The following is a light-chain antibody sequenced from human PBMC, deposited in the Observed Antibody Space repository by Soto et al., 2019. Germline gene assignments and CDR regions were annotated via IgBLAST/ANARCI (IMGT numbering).Light chain of an antibody. CDR1: QGISSY. CDR2: AES. J-gene: IGKJ3*01. CDR3: QQFNSYFSS. V-gene: IGKV1-9*01. Sequence: IQLTQSPSSLSASVGDRVTITCRASQGISSYLAWYQQKPGKAPKLLIYAESTLQSGGPSRFSGSGSGTDFTLTMSIHQPEDFATYYCQQFNSYFSSVGPGTKVDIK.